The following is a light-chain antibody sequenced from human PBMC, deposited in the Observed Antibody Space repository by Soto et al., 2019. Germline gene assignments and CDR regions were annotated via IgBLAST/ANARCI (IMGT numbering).Light chain of an antibody. CDR2: DAS. V-gene: IGKV1-33*01. CDR3: QQYENLPT. J-gene: IGKJ5*01. CDR1: QNINNY. Sequence: DIHMTQSPSSLSASVGYRVTITCQASQNINNYLNWYQQKPGRAPKLLIYDASNLEAGVPSRLRGSGSGTDFTFTISSMKPEDIATYYCQQYENLPTFGHGTRLEIK.